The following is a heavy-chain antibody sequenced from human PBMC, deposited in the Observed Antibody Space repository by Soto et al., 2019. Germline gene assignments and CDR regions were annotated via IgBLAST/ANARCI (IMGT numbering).Heavy chain of an antibody. CDR3: AREKGDFGEGFDI. V-gene: IGHV3-21*01. CDR1: GFTFSSDS. D-gene: IGHD3-10*01. Sequence: GGSLRLSCEASGFTFSSDSMNWVRQAPGKGLEWVSSISSSSSYIYHADSVKGRFTISRDNAKNSLYLQMNSLRAEDTAVYYCAREKGDFGEGFDIWGQGTMVTVS. CDR2: ISSSSSYI. J-gene: IGHJ3*02.